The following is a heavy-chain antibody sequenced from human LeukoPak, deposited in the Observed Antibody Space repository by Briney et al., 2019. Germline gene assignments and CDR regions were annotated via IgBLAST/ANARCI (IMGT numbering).Heavy chain of an antibody. D-gene: IGHD3-3*02. CDR1: GGSFSGYY. J-gene: IGHJ6*03. Sequence: SETLSLTCAVYGGSFSGYYWSWIRQPPGKGLEWIGEINHSGSTNYNPSLKSRVTISVDTSKNQFSLKLSSVTAADTAVYYCARDRISAYYYYYMDVWGKGTTVTVSS. CDR2: INHSGST. CDR3: ARDRISAYYYYYMDV. V-gene: IGHV4-34*01.